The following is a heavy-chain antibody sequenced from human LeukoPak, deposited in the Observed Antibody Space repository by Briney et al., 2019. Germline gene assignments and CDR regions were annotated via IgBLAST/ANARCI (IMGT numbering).Heavy chain of an antibody. V-gene: IGHV3-72*01. CDR1: GLTFSDHY. CDR3: TRGRSGTWPWYFDD. D-gene: IGHD1-26*01. CDR2: SRNKANSHTT. Sequence: GGSLRLSCAASGLTFSDHYMDWVRQAPGKGLEWVGRSRNKANSHTTEYAASVKGRFTISRDDSKNSLYLQLNSLKTEDTAVYYCTRGRSGTWPWYFDDWGQGTLVTVSS. J-gene: IGHJ4*02.